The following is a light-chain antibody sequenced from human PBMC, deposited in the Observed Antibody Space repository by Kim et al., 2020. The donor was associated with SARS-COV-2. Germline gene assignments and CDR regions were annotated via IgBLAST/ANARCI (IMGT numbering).Light chain of an antibody. V-gene: IGLV3-12*01. CDR2: SDN. CDR1: SMGSEA. Sequence: AAGMRARITCRGNSMGSEAVHWSQQTPGQVPVLVIYSDNNRPSGIPERFSGSNPGNAITLTISRIEAGAGTGSFCQVWDSSSDHPVFGGGTQLAVL. J-gene: IGLJ3*02. CDR3: QVWDSSSDHPV.